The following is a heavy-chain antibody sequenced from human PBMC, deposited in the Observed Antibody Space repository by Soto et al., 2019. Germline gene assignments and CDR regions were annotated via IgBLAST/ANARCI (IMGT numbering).Heavy chain of an antibody. D-gene: IGHD5-12*01. CDR3: TKEKAVIHRGYDAFDM. Sequence: GGSLRLSCAASGFTFSSYEMDWVRQAPGKGLEWVAHISSSSTITYYGDSVKGRFTISRDNADNSLYLQLNSLRAEDTAVYYCTKEKAVIHRGYDAFDMWGRATMVTVSS. CDR1: GFTFSSYE. V-gene: IGHV3-48*03. J-gene: IGHJ3*02. CDR2: ISSSSTIT.